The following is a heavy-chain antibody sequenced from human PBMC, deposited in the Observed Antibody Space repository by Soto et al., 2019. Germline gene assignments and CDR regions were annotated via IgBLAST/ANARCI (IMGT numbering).Heavy chain of an antibody. D-gene: IGHD6-6*01. CDR2: ISGDSSTK. CDR1: GFTFSNYG. Sequence: EVQLVQSGGGLVQPGGSLRLSCAASGFTFSNYGINWVRQAPGKGLEWVSYISGDSSTKNYADSVKGRFTISRDSAWNSVYLQMNRLRDEDTAVYYCARGGAARPDYWGQGTLVSVSS. CDR3: ARGGAARPDY. J-gene: IGHJ4*02. V-gene: IGHV3-48*02.